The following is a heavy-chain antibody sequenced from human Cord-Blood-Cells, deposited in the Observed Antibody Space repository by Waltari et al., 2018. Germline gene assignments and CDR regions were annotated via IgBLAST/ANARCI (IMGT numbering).Heavy chain of an antibody. CDR1: GYTFTGYY. J-gene: IGHJ6*03. Sequence: HVQLVQSGAEGKKPGASVKASCKASGYTFTGYYRHWLQQSTGQGLEWMGWINPNSGGTNYAQKFQGRVTMTRDTSISTAYMELSRLRSDDTAVYYCARLGPYYYYYYMDVWGKGTTVTVSS. V-gene: IGHV1-2*02. CDR3: ARLGPYYYYYYMDV. CDR2: INPNSGGT.